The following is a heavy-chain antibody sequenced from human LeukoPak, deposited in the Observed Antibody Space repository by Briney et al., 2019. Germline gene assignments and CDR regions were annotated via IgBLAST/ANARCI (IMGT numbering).Heavy chain of an antibody. V-gene: IGHV4-61*02. CDR3: ARVRKWQLDY. J-gene: IGHJ4*02. CDR2: IYTSRST. D-gene: IGHD5-12*01. CDR1: GGSISSGSYY. Sequence: SETLSLTCTVSGGSISSGSYYWSWIRQPPGKGLEWIGRIYTSRSTNYNPSLKSRVTISVYTSKNQFSLKLSSVTAADTAVYYCARVRKWQLDYWGQGTLVTVSS.